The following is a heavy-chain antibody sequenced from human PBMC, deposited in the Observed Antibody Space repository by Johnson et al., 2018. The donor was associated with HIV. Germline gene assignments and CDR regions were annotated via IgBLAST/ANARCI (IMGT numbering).Heavy chain of an antibody. CDR3: ARDKSGSYRGAFDV. V-gene: IGHV3-20*04. J-gene: IGHJ3*01. Sequence: MLLVESGGGVVQPEKSLRLSCAASGFTFSTYDMHWVRQATGKGLEWVSGINWNGGSTGYAGSVKGRFIISRDNAKNSLYLQMNTLRAEDTALYYCARDKSGSYRGAFDVWGQGTMVTVSS. CDR1: GFTFSTYD. CDR2: INWNGGST. D-gene: IGHD1-26*01.